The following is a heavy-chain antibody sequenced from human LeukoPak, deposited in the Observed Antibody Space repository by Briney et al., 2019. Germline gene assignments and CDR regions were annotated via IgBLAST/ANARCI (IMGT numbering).Heavy chain of an antibody. CDR1: GFNFSTYD. Sequence: GGSLRLSCAASGFNFSTYDMHWVRQAPGRGLEWVAVIWSDGSNKYYADSVKGRFTISRDNSKNTLYLQMNSLRAEDTAVYYCAKVNGDYDYYYYGMDVWGQGTTVTVSS. CDR3: AKVNGDYDYYYYGMDV. D-gene: IGHD4-17*01. CDR2: IWSDGSNK. J-gene: IGHJ6*02. V-gene: IGHV3-30*02.